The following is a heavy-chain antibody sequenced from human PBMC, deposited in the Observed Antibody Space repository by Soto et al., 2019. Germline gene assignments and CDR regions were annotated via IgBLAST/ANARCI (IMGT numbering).Heavy chain of an antibody. D-gene: IGHD1-1*01. J-gene: IGHJ6*02. CDR2: IIPISGTS. V-gene: IGHV1-69*13. Sequence: EASVKVSCKASGGTFSSYAISWVRQAPGQGLEWMGGIIPISGTSNYAQKFQGRVTITADESTSTAYMELSSLRSEDTAVYYCARGRIPMNEYYYYYGMEVWGQGTTVTVSS. CDR3: ARGRIPMNEYYYYYGMEV. CDR1: GGTFSSYA.